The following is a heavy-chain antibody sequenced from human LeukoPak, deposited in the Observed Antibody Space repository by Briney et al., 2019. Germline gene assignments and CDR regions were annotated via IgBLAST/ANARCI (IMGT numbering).Heavy chain of an antibody. CDR1: GGSISSYY. Sequence: SETLSLTCTVSGGSISSYYWSWIRQPPGKGLEWIGYIYYSGSTNYNPSLKSRVTISVDTSKNQFSLKLSSVTAADTAVYYCARVSGFYYDSSGHILYYFDYWGQGTLVTVSS. D-gene: IGHD3-22*01. CDR2: IYYSGST. CDR3: ARVSGFYYDSSGHILYYFDY. V-gene: IGHV4-59*13. J-gene: IGHJ4*02.